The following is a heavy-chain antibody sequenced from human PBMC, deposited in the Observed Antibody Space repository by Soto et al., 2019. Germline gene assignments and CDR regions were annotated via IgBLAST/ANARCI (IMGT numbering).Heavy chain of an antibody. V-gene: IGHV4-30-4*02. J-gene: IGHJ6*02. D-gene: IGHD2-15*01. CDR1: GGSISSGDYY. Sequence: PSETLSLTCTVSGGSISSGDYYWSWIRQPPGKGLEWIGYIYYSGSTYYNPSLKSRVTISVDTSKNQFSLKLSSVTAADTAVYYCASDRTVVSGYYQYDMAVWGQGTTVTVSS. CDR3: ASDRTVVSGYYQYDMAV. CDR2: IYYSGST.